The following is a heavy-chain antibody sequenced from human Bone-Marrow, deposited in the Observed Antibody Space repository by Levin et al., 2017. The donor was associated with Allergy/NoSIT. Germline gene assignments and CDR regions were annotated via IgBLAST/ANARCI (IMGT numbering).Heavy chain of an antibody. D-gene: IGHD4-17*01. J-gene: IGHJ2*01. CDR1: GFTFSSYA. CDR2: ISGSGGST. CDR3: AKAASTVTIPYWYFDL. Sequence: PGESLKISCAASGFTFSSYAMSWVRQAPGKGLEWVSAISGSGGSTYYADSVKGRFTISRDNSKNTLYLQMNSLRAEDTAVYYCAKAASTVTIPYWYFDLWGRGTLVTVSS. V-gene: IGHV3-23*01.